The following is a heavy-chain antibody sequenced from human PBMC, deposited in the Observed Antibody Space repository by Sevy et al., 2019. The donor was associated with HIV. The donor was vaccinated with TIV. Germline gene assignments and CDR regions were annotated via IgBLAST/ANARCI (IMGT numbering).Heavy chain of an antibody. CDR3: AGENAWGRGYS. CDR1: GGSITSLY. V-gene: IGHV4-59*08. CDR2: IYYNGHI. D-gene: IGHD1-26*01. J-gene: IGHJ4*02. Sequence: SETLSLTCTVSGGSITSLYWNWIRQPPGKGLGWIANIYYNGHINYNPSLKSRVTLSLDTSKNQFSLRLSSVTAADTARYYCAGENAWGRGYSWGQGTLVTVSS.